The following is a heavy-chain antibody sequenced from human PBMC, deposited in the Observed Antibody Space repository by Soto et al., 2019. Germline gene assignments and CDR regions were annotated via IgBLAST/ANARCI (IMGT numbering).Heavy chain of an antibody. V-gene: IGHV3-53*01. CDR1: GFTVSSNY. D-gene: IGHD3-22*01. CDR3: ARDPYGNGYGAFDI. CDR2: IYSGGST. Sequence: GGSLRLSCAASGFTVSSNYMSWVRQAPGKGLEWVSVIYSGGSTYYADSVKGRFTISRDNSKNTLYLQMNSLRAEDTAVYYCARDPYGNGYGAFDIWGQGTMVTVSS. J-gene: IGHJ3*02.